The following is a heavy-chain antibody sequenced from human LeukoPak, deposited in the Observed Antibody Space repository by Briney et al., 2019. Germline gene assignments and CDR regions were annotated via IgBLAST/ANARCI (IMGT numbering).Heavy chain of an antibody. Sequence: SETLSLTCAVSGDSISSSSYYWGWIRQSPGTGLEWIGDIYHSGRTYYNPSLKSRVAISIDTSKNQFSLRLRSMTAADTAVFYCARRRYYDSTGYFEWGRGTLVTVSS. CDR1: GDSISSSSYY. CDR2: IYHSGRT. J-gene: IGHJ1*01. D-gene: IGHD3-22*01. CDR3: ARRRYYDSTGYFE. V-gene: IGHV4-39*01.